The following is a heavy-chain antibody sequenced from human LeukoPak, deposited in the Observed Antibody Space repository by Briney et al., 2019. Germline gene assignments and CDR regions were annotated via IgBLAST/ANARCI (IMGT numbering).Heavy chain of an antibody. CDR2: IYYSGTT. CDR3: ARRGAHAFHI. Sequence: SETLSLTCPVSSGSISSSSYYWGWIRQPPGKGLEWIASIYYSGTTYYNPSLKSRVTISVDTSKNQFSLTLTSVTAADTAVYYCARRGAHAFHIWGQGTMVTVSS. D-gene: IGHD4/OR15-4a*01. J-gene: IGHJ3*02. CDR1: SGSISSSSYY. V-gene: IGHV4-39*01.